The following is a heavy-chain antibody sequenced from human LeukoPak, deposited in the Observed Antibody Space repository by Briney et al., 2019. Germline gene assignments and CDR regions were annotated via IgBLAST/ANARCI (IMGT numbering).Heavy chain of an antibody. CDR1: GFTFSSYN. CDR3: ARDQGGSDPYYSDY. D-gene: IGHD1-26*01. V-gene: IGHV3-21*01. CDR2: ISSSSTYI. Sequence: GGSLRLSCAASGFTFSSYNMNWVRQAPGKGLEWVSSISSSSTYIYYADSVKGRFTISRDNAKKSLYLQMNSLRAEDTAVYYCARDQGGSDPYYSDYWGQGTLVTVSS. J-gene: IGHJ4*02.